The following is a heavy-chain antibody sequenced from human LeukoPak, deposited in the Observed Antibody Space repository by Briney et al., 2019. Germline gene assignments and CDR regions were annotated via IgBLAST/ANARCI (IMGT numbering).Heavy chain of an antibody. CDR2: IGGSGTTI. V-gene: IGHV3-11*01. CDR3: TRFAGSGSYYIDY. D-gene: IGHD3-10*01. CDR1: GFTFSDYY. Sequence: GGSLRLSCAASGFTFSDYYMSWILQAPGKGLEWVSYIGGSGTTIFYAHSVKGRFTISRDNAKNSLYLQMNSLRAEDTAVYYSTRFAGSGSYYIDYWGQGTLITVSS. J-gene: IGHJ4*02.